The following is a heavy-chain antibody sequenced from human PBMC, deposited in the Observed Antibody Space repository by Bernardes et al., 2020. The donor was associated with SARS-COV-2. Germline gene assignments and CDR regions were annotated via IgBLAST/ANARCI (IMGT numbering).Heavy chain of an antibody. CDR2: IYYSGST. V-gene: IGHV4-39*01. J-gene: IGHJ4*02. CDR1: GGSISSSSYY. CDR3: ARRSHYYIDY. Sequence: SETLSLTCTVSGGSISSSSYYWGWIRQPPGKGLEWIGSIYYSGSTYYNPSLKSRVTISVDTSKNQFSLKLSSVTAADTAVYYCARRSHYYIDYWGQGTLVTVSS.